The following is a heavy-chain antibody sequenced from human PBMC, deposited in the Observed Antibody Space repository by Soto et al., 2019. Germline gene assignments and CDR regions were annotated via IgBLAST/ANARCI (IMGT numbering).Heavy chain of an antibody. Sequence: QVQLVQSGAEVKKPGSSVKVSCKASGGTFNNYAFNWVRQAPGQGLEWMGGIIPIFRTADYAKRFQGRVTTTADVSTGTAYMELTSLRSEDTAVYFCAAGQCHYDLLTGYHSAFESWGQGTLVTVSS. CDR3: AAGQCHYDLLTGYHSAFES. CDR1: GGTFNNYA. J-gene: IGHJ4*02. V-gene: IGHV1-69*12. D-gene: IGHD3-9*01. CDR2: IIPIFRTA.